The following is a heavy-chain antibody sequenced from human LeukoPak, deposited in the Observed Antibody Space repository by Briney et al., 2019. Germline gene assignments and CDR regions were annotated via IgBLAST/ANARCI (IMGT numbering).Heavy chain of an antibody. CDR3: ARARGEVHIDY. CDR2: INHSENT. V-gene: IGHV4-34*01. J-gene: IGHJ4*02. D-gene: IGHD3-10*01. CDR1: GGSFSGHY. Sequence: SETLSLTCAVYGGSFSGHYWSWIRQSPGKGLEWIGEINHSENTNYNPSLKSRVTLSVDTSKNQFSLKLSSMTAVDTAVYYCARARGEVHIDYWGQGTLVTVSS.